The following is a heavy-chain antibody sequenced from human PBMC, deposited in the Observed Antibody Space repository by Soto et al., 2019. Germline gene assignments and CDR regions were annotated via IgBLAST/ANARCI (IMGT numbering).Heavy chain of an antibody. CDR2: IYYSGST. D-gene: IGHD3-3*01. Sequence: PSETLSLTCTVSGGSISSGCYYWSWIRQHPGKGLEWIGYIYYSGSTYYNPSLKSRVTTSVDTSKNQFSLKLSSVTAADTAVYYCARSGGFLEWLLHDYYYYGMDVWGQGTTVNVSS. J-gene: IGHJ6*02. CDR1: GGSISSGCYY. V-gene: IGHV4-31*03. CDR3: ARSGGFLEWLLHDYYYYGMDV.